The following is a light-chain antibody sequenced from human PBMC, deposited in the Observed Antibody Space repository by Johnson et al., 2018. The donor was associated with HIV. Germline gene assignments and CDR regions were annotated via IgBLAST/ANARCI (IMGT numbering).Light chain of an antibody. CDR1: SSNIGNNY. Sequence: QSVLTQPPSVSAAPGHKVTISCSGSSSNIGNNYISWYQQFPGTAPKLLIYENNKRPSGIPDRFSGSKSGTSATLDITGLQTGDEADYYCGTWDNSLSTGGVFGTGTKVTVL. CDR3: GTWDNSLSTGGV. CDR2: ENN. J-gene: IGLJ1*01. V-gene: IGLV1-51*02.